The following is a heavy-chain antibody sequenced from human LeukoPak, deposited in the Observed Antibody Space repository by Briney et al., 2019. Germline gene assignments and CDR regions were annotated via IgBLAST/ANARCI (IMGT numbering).Heavy chain of an antibody. Sequence: GGSLRLSCSASGFSFDDYAMHWVRQTPGKGLEWVSSITWNSGRTGYGDSVKGRFTISRDNSKNTLYLQMGSLRAEDMAVYYCARAKVVTAIRDAFDIWGQGTMVTVSS. J-gene: IGHJ3*02. CDR2: ITWNSGRT. D-gene: IGHD2-21*02. V-gene: IGHV3-9*03. CDR3: ARAKVVTAIRDAFDI. CDR1: GFSFDDYA.